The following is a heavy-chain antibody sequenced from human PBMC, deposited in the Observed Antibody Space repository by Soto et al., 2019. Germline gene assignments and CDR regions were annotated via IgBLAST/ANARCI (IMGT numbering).Heavy chain of an antibody. J-gene: IGHJ1*01. V-gene: IGHV3-11*01. CDR2: ISDSGDDI. CDR3: ARDPVGTPQH. Sequence: QVQLVESGGGLVKPGGSLRLSCAASGFSFRHYYMTWIRQAPGKGLEWVSYISDSGDDIYYADSVKGRFTVSRDNTKNSLYLQMNSLRAEDTAVYYRARDPVGTPQHWGQGTLVTVSS. CDR1: GFSFRHYY. D-gene: IGHD1-26*01.